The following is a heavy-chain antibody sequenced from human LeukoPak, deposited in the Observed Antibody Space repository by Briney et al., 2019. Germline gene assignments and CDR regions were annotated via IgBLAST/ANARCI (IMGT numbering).Heavy chain of an antibody. D-gene: IGHD7-27*01. CDR3: AAETGDRHRVDF. CDR1: GFTFTSSA. CDR2: IVVGSGNT. V-gene: IGHV1-58*02. J-gene: IGHJ4*02. Sequence: ASVKVSCKASGFTFTSSAMQLVRQARGQRLEWIGWIVVGSGNTNYAQKFQERVTITRDMSTSTAYMELSSLRSEDTAVYYCAAETGDRHRVDFWGQGTLVTVSS.